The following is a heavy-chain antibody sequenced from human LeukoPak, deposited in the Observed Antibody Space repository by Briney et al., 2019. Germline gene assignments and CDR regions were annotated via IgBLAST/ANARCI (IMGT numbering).Heavy chain of an antibody. CDR1: GYTFTGYY. Sequence: ASVKVSCKASGYTFTGYYVHWVRQAPGQGLEWMGWINPNTGETNSAQKFQGRVTMTRDTTINTAYMELTRLTSDDTAVYYCASYPRYSSTPPFDYWGQGTLVTVSS. D-gene: IGHD2-2*01. CDR3: ASYPRYSSTPPFDY. CDR2: INPNTGET. V-gene: IGHV1-2*02. J-gene: IGHJ4*02.